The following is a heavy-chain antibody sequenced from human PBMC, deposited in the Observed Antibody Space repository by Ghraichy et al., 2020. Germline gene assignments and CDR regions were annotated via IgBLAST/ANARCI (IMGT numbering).Heavy chain of an antibody. CDR3: AKVLPGGGSGSYYYYYYGMDV. CDR1: GFTFSSYG. D-gene: IGHD3-10*01. V-gene: IGHV3-30*02. J-gene: IGHJ6*02. CDR2: IRYDGSNK. Sequence: GGSLRLSCAASGFTFSSYGMHWVRQAPGKGLEWVAFIRYDGSNKYYADSVKGRFTISRDNSKNTLYLQMNSLRAEDTAVYYCAKVLPGGGSGSYYYYYYGMDVWGQGTTVTVSS.